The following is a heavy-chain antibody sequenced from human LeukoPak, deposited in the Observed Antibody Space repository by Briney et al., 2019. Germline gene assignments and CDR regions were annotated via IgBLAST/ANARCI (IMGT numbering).Heavy chain of an antibody. CDR1: GFNFDQYG. V-gene: IGHV3-9*01. D-gene: IGHD6-13*01. CDR3: VRDPSGGGSSWFPDFDS. J-gene: IGHJ5*01. Sequence: GGSLRLSCAASGFNFDQYGMHWVRQVAGKGPEWVSRISWNSGTVGHADSVVGRFTISRDNAKNSLYLHMNSLRAEDTALYYCVRDPSGGGSSWFPDFDSWGQGTLVTVSS. CDR2: ISWNSGTV.